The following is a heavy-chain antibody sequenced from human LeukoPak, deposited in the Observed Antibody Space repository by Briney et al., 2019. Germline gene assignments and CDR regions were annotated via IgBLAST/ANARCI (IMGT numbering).Heavy chain of an antibody. CDR1: GGSISSYY. D-gene: IGHD6-13*01. Sequence: PSETLSLTCTVSGGSISSYYWSWVRQPAGKVLEWIGRIYTSGNTNYNPSLKGRVTMSVDTSKNQFSLNLSSVTAADTAVYYCARGRGSSWYYFDYWGQRTLVTVSS. V-gene: IGHV4-4*07. CDR2: IYTSGNT. CDR3: ARGRGSSWYYFDY. J-gene: IGHJ4*02.